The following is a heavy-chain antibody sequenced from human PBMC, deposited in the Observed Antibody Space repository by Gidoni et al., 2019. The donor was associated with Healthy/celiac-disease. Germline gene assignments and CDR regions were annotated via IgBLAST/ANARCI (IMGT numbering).Heavy chain of an antibody. CDR2: ICSSSSYI. Sequence: EVQLVESGGGLVKPGGSLRRSCAASGFTLSSYSMNWVRQAPGKGLECVSSICSSSSYIYYADSVKGRFTISRDNAKNSLDLQMNSLRAEDTAVYSCASSSAVVVFDYWGQGTLVTVSS. CDR1: GFTLSSYS. CDR3: ASSSAVVVFDY. J-gene: IGHJ4*02. V-gene: IGHV3-21*01. D-gene: IGHD2-15*01.